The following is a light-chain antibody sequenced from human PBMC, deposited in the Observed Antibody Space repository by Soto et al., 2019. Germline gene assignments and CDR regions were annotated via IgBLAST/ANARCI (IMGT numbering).Light chain of an antibody. CDR2: GAS. J-gene: IGKJ1*01. V-gene: IGKV3-20*01. Sequence: EIVLTQSPVTLSLSPGERATLSCRVSQSVSSSYLAWYQQKPGQAPRLLIYGASSRATGIPDRFSGSGSGTDFTLTISRLEPADFAVYYCQQYGSSPPTWTFGQGTKVEIK. CDR3: QQYGSSPPTWT. CDR1: QSVSSSY.